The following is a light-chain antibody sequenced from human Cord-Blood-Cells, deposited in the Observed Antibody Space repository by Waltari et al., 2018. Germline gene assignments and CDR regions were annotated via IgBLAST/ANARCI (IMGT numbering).Light chain of an antibody. V-gene: IGLV2-14*01. J-gene: IGLJ2*01. CDR1: SSDVGGYNY. CDR2: EVS. Sequence: SALTQPASVSGSPGQSIPISCTGTSSDVGGYNYVSWYQQHPGEAPKLMIYEVSNRPSGVSNRVSGSKSGNAASLTISGLQAEDEADYYCSSYTSGSTLLFGGGTKLTVL. CDR3: SSYTSGSTLL.